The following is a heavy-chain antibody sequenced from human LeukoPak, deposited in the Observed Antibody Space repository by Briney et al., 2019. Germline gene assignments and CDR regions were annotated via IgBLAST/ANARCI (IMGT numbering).Heavy chain of an antibody. J-gene: IGHJ6*03. CDR3: ARDLGSGSYSDYYYMDV. D-gene: IGHD1-26*01. Sequence: ASVKVSRKASGYTLTGYYMHWVRPAPGQGLEWMGWINPNSGGTNYAQKFQGRVTMTRDTSISTAYMELSRLRSDDTAVYYCARDLGSGSYSDYYYMDVWGKGTTVTISS. V-gene: IGHV1-2*02. CDR1: GYTLTGYY. CDR2: INPNSGGT.